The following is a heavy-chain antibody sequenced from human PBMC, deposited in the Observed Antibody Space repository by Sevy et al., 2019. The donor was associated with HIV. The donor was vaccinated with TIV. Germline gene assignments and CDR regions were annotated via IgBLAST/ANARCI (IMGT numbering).Heavy chain of an antibody. CDR2: ISYDGNNQ. Sequence: GGSLRLSCAASGFSFSSYGMHWVRQAPGQGLEWVAVISYDGNNQYYADSVKGRFTISRDNSKNTLFLQMNSLRAEDTAVYYCAKDFDWLLLIDHWGQRTLVTVSS. D-gene: IGHD3-9*01. CDR3: AKDFDWLLLIDH. CDR1: GFSFSSYG. J-gene: IGHJ4*02. V-gene: IGHV3-30*18.